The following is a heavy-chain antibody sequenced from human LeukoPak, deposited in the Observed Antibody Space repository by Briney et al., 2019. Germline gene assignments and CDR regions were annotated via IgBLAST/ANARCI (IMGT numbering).Heavy chain of an antibody. CDR3: ARDSTSFADTAIPMWDY. CDR1: GFTFSSYA. CDR2: ISGSGGST. Sequence: GGSLRLSCAASGFTFSSYAMSWVRQAPGKGLEWVSAISGSGGSTYYADSVKGRFTISRDNAKNSLYLQMNSLRAEDTAVYYCARDSTSFADTAIPMWDYWGQGTLVTVSS. D-gene: IGHD5-18*01. V-gene: IGHV3-23*01. J-gene: IGHJ4*02.